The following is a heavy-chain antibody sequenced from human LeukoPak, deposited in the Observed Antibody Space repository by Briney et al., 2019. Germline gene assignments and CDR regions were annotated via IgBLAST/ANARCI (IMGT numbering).Heavy chain of an antibody. D-gene: IGHD3-16*02. CDR1: GGSISSYY. V-gene: IGHV4-59*01. CDR3: ARGDYVWGSYRYNRNWFDP. CDR2: IYYSGST. Sequence: TSETLSLTCTVSGGSISSYYWSWIRQPPGKGLEWIGYIYYSGSTNYNPSLKNRVTISVDTSKNQFSLKLSSVTAADTAVYYCARGDYVWGSYRYNRNWFDPWGQGTLVTVSS. J-gene: IGHJ5*02.